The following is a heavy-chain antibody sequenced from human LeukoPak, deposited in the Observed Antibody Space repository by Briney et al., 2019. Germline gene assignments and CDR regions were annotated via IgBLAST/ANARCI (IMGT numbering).Heavy chain of an antibody. V-gene: IGHV3-23*01. D-gene: IGHD2-2*02. Sequence: GGSLRLSCAASGFTFSSYGMSWVRQAPGKGLEWVSTTSGSGGSTYYADSVKGRFTISRDNSEHTLYLQMNSLRAEDTAVYYCAKVRYSCSSISCYSFDYWGQGTLVTVSS. CDR1: GFTFSSYG. CDR3: AKVRYSCSSISCYSFDY. J-gene: IGHJ4*02. CDR2: TSGSGGST.